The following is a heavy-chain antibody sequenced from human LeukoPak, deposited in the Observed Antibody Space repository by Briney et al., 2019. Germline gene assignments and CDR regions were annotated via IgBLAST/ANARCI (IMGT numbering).Heavy chain of an antibody. CDR1: GFTFSRYW. J-gene: IGHJ4*02. D-gene: IGHD5-18*01. Sequence: GGSLRLSCAASGFTFSRYWMSWVRQAPGKGLEWVAKINQDGSEKYYVDSVKGRFTISRDNAKKSLYLQMNSLRAEDTAVYYCARADWDTAMIDYWGQGTVVTVSS. CDR2: INQDGSEK. V-gene: IGHV3-7*01. CDR3: ARADWDTAMIDY.